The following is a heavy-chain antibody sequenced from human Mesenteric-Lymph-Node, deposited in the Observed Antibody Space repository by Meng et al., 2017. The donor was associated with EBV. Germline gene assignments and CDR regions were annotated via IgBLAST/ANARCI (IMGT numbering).Heavy chain of an antibody. V-gene: IGHV4-4*02. CDR3: ARGWGHADYFAEYFHN. CDR1: GGPISTSDW. D-gene: IGHD4-17*01. J-gene: IGHJ1*01. CDR2: IYHTGST. Sequence: QFQLTESGPRLVKPSGTLSLTCDVSGGPISTSDWWSWFRQPPGQGLEWIGEIYHTGSTNYNPSLRSRVTISVDNSKNQFSLRLNSVPAADTAVYYCARGWGHADYFAEYFHNWGQGTLVTVSS.